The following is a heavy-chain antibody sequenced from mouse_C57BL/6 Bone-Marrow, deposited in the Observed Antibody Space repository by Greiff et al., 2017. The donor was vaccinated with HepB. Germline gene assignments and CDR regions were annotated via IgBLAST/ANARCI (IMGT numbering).Heavy chain of an antibody. V-gene: IGHV1-9*01. J-gene: IGHJ1*03. CDR1: GYTFTGYW. CDR3: ASVYYYGGGYFDV. CDR2: ILPGSGST. Sequence: VKLVESGAELMKPGASVKLSCKATGYTFTGYWIEWVKQRPGHGLEWIGEILPGSGSTNYNEKFKGKATFTADTSSNTADMQLSSLTTEDSAICYCASVYYYGGGYFDVWGTGTTVTVSS. D-gene: IGHD1-1*01.